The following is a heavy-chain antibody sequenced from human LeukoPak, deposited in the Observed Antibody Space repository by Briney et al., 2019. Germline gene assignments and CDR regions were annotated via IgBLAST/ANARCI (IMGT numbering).Heavy chain of an antibody. D-gene: IGHD3-9*01. CDR2: IYSSGYT. V-gene: IGHV3-66*01. CDR1: GFTFSSYS. Sequence: PGGSPRLSCAASGFTFSSYSMNWVRQAPGKGLEWVSVIYSSGYTVYAGSVKGRFTISRDNSKNTVFLEMKSLRAEDTGVYYCARWIYDTLTGYPSLDYWGQGALVTVSS. CDR3: ARWIYDTLTGYPSLDY. J-gene: IGHJ4*02.